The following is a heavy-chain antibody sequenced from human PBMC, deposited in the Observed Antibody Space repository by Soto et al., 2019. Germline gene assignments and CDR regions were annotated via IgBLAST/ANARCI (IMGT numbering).Heavy chain of an antibody. D-gene: IGHD6-6*01. CDR2: ISDSGGST. CDR3: AKRVAYSSSTRYFDH. CDR1: GFTFSGYG. V-gene: IGHV3-23*01. J-gene: IGHJ4*02. Sequence: EVQLLESGGIWVQPGGSLRLACAASGFTFSGYGMNWVRQAPGKGLEWVSSISDSGGSTYYAESVRGRFNISRDNSENSLYLQMNSLRDEDTALYFCAKRVAYSSSTRYFDHWGPGTLVTVSS.